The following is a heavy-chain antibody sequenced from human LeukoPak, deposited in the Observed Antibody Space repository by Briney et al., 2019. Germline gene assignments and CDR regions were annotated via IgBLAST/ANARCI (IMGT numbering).Heavy chain of an antibody. J-gene: IGHJ4*02. CDR2: TYYRSKWYN. CDR1: GDSVSTNSAA. CDR3: ARGQTGSGRIFDY. V-gene: IGHV6-1*01. D-gene: IGHD2-15*01. Sequence: SQTLSLTCAISGDSVSTNSAAWTWIRQSPSRGLEWLGRTYYRSKWYNDYAVSVKSRITINPDTSKNQFSLQLNSVTPEDTAVYYCARGQTGSGRIFDYWGQGTLVTVSS.